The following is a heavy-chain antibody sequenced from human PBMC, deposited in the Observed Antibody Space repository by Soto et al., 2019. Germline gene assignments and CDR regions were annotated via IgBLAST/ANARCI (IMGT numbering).Heavy chain of an antibody. J-gene: IGHJ4*02. Sequence: GGSLRLSCAASGFPFSDYYMSWIRQAPGKGLEWVSYISSSGSTIYYADSVKGRFTISRDNAKNSLYLQMNSLRAEDAAVYYCARTAAGIPYYFGYWGQGTLVTVSS. D-gene: IGHD6-13*01. CDR1: GFPFSDYY. V-gene: IGHV3-11*01. CDR2: ISSSGSTI. CDR3: ARTAAGIPYYFGY.